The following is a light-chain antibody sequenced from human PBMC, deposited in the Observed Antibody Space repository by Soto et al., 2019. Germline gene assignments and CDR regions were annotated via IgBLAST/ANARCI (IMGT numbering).Light chain of an antibody. Sequence: QAVVTQPPSASGTPGQRVTISCSGGSSNIGSNTVNWYQQLPGTAPKLLIYSDNQRPSGVPDRFSGSKSGTSASLAISGLQPEDEADYYCAAWDDSLNGWVFGGGTKVTVL. CDR1: SSNIGSNT. CDR3: AAWDDSLNGWV. J-gene: IGLJ3*02. CDR2: SDN. V-gene: IGLV1-44*01.